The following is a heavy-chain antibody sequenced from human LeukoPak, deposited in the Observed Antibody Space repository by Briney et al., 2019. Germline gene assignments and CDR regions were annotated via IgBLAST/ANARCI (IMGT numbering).Heavy chain of an antibody. D-gene: IGHD6-19*01. CDR1: GGSFSGYY. J-gene: IGHJ4*02. V-gene: IGHV4-34*01. Sequence: SETLSLTCAVYGGSFSGYYWSWIRQPPGKGLEWIGEINHSGSTNYNPPLKSRVTISVDTSKNQFSLKLSSVTAADTAVYYCARGGIAVAGTGRSRIRPLDYWGQGTLVTVSS. CDR2: INHSGST. CDR3: ARGGIAVAGTGRSRIRPLDY.